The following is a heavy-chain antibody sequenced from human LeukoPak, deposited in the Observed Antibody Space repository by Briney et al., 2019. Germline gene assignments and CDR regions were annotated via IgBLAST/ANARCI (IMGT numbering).Heavy chain of an antibody. V-gene: IGHV4-4*07. D-gene: IGHD1-26*01. CDR3: AAFLSGTYWYFDY. Sequence: PSETLSLTCTVSGDSISSYYWSWIRQPAEKGLEWIGHIYTSGSTNYYTSGSTDYNPSLKSRVIISLDRSKNQFSLKLSSVTAADTAVYYCAAFLSGTYWYFDYWGQGALVTVSS. CDR2: IYTSGST. J-gene: IGHJ4*02. CDR1: GDSISSYY.